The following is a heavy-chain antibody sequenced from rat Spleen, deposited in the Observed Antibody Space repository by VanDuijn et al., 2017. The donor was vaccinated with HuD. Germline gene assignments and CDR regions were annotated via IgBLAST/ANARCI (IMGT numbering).Heavy chain of an antibody. CDR1: GFTFSDYN. CDR2: IIYDGIRT. CDR3: ARSVFDY. J-gene: IGHJ2*01. Sequence: EVQLVESGGDLVQPGRSLKLSCAASGFTFSDYNMAWVRQAPKKGLEWVATIIYDGIRTYYRDSVKGRFTISRDNAKSTLYLQMDSLRSEDTATYYCARSVFDYWGQGVMVTVSS. V-gene: IGHV5S10*01.